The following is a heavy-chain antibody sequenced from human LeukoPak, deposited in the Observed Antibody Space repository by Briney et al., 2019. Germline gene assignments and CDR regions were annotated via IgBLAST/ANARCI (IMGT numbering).Heavy chain of an antibody. J-gene: IGHJ5*02. D-gene: IGHD5-12*01. CDR1: GGSISSSSYY. Sequence: SETLSLTCSVLGGSISSSSYYWGWIRQPPGKGLEWIGSIYYSGSTYYNPSLKSRVTISIDTSKNQFSLKLSSVTAADTAVYYCARHVDGRSWFDPWGQGTLATVSS. V-gene: IGHV4-39*01. CDR3: ARHVDGRSWFDP. CDR2: IYYSGST.